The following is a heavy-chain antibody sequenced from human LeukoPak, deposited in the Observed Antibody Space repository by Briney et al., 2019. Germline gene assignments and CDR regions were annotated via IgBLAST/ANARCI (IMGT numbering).Heavy chain of an antibody. Sequence: SQTLSLTCTVSRGSISSGSYYWNWIRQPAGKGLEWIGRIYANGSTNYNPSLNSRVTILADTSKNQFSLKLRSVTAADTAVYYCARAGRGYSYGYFDYWGQGTLVTVSS. D-gene: IGHD5-18*01. J-gene: IGHJ4*02. CDR3: ARAGRGYSYGYFDY. V-gene: IGHV4-61*02. CDR1: RGSISSGSYY. CDR2: IYANGST.